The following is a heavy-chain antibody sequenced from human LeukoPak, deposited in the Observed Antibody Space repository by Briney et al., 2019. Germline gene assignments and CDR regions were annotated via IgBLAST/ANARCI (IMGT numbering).Heavy chain of an antibody. CDR3: ARGDVGFSRRRGLTKNFDY. CDR2: INHSGST. J-gene: IGHJ4*02. CDR1: GGSFSGYY. Sequence: SSETLSLTCAAYGGSFSGYYWSWIRQPPGKGLEWIGEINHSGSTNYNPSLKSRVTISVDTSKNQFSLKLSSVTAADTAVYYCARGDVGFSRRRGLTKNFDYWGQGTLVTVSS. V-gene: IGHV4-34*01. D-gene: IGHD1-26*01.